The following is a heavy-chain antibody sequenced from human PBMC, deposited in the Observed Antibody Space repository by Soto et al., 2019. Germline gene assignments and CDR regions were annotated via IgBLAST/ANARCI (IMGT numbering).Heavy chain of an antibody. CDR1: GYTFTSYG. Sequence: QVQLVQSGAEVKKPGASVKVSCKASGYTFTSYGISWVRQAPGQGLEWMGWISAYNGNTNYAQKLQGRVTMTTDTSTSTAYMELRSLRSADTAVYYCASNYLYYYGSGNTNYYGMDVWGQGTTVTVS. D-gene: IGHD3-10*01. J-gene: IGHJ6*02. CDR3: ASNYLYYYGSGNTNYYGMDV. CDR2: ISAYNGNT. V-gene: IGHV1-18*01.